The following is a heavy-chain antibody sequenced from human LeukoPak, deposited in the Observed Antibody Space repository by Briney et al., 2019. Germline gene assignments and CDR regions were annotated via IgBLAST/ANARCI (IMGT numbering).Heavy chain of an antibody. V-gene: IGHV3-30-3*01. CDR1: GFTFSSYF. D-gene: IGHD3-16*01. CDR2: ISYDGSIQ. Sequence: GGSLTLSCAPSGFTFSSYFVLWVRQAPGKGRDWVTTISYDGSIQYYSDSVKGRFTISRDNSKNTLYLQMNSLKPEDTAMYYCARERGEGRTRNFDYWGQGTLVTVSS. J-gene: IGHJ4*02. CDR3: ARERGEGRTRNFDY.